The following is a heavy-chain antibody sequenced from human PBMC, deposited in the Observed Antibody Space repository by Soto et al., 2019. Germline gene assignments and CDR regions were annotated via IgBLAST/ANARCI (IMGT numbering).Heavy chain of an antibody. V-gene: IGHV1-3*01. Sequence: GASVKVSCKASGYTFTSYAMHWVRQAPGQRLEWMGWINAGNGNTKYSQKFQGRVTFTRDTSASTAYMEVSSLRSEDTAVYYCARDKYYFDYWGQGTLVTVSS. CDR3: ARDKYYFDY. CDR1: GYTFTSYA. J-gene: IGHJ4*02. D-gene: IGHD6-6*01. CDR2: INAGNGNT.